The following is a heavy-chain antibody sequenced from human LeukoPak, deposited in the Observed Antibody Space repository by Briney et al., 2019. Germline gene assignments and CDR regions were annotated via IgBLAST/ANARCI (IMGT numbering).Heavy chain of an antibody. V-gene: IGHV3-23*01. Sequence: GGSLRLSCAASGFTFSSYAMTWVRQAPGKGLEWVSAISGSGNSTYYADSVKGRFTISRDNSKNTLYLQINSLRAEDTAVYYCAKVQTPYCSSTSCYNFDYWGQGILVTVSS. CDR1: GFTFSSYA. J-gene: IGHJ4*02. CDR3: AKVQTPYCSSTSCYNFDY. D-gene: IGHD2-2*02. CDR2: ISGSGNST.